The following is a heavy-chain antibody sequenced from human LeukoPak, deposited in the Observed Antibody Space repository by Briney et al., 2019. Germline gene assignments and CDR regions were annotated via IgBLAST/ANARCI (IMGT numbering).Heavy chain of an antibody. CDR1: GGPISSSSYY. V-gene: IGHV4-39*01. CDR3: ARLRDFWTDY. D-gene: IGHD3/OR15-3a*01. CDR2: IYYSGST. Sequence: PSETLSLTCTVSGGPISSSSYYWGWIRQPPGKGLEWIGSIYYSGSTYYNPSLKSRVTISVDTSRNQSSLKLSSVTAADTAVYYCARLRDFWTDYWGQGTLVTVSS. J-gene: IGHJ4*02.